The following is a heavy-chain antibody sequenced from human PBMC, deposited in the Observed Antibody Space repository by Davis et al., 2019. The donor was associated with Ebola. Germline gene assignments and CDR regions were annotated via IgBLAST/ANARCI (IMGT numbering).Heavy chain of an antibody. CDR1: GYTFTSYA. J-gene: IGHJ6*02. V-gene: IGHV1-3*01. D-gene: IGHD3-10*01. CDR2: INAGNGNT. CDR3: ARDPGRGYYYYGMDV. Sequence: AASVKVSCKASGYTFTSYAMHWVRQALGQRLEWMGWINAGNGNTKYSQKFQGRVTITRDTSASTAYMELSSLRSEDTAVYYCARDPGRGYYYYGMDVWGQGTTVTVSS.